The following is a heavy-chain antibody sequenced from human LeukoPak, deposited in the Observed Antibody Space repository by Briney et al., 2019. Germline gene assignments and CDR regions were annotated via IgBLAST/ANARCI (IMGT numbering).Heavy chain of an antibody. CDR2: INHSGST. D-gene: IGHD3-3*01. J-gene: IGHJ6*02. Sequence: SETLSLTCAVYGGSFGGYYWSWIRQPPGKGLEWIGEINHSGSTNYNPSLKSRVTISVDTSKNQFSLKLSSVTAADTAVYYCARGGLRFLEWSQRRYYYYGMDVWGQGTTVTVSS. CDR1: GGSFGGYY. V-gene: IGHV4-34*01. CDR3: ARGGLRFLEWSQRRYYYYGMDV.